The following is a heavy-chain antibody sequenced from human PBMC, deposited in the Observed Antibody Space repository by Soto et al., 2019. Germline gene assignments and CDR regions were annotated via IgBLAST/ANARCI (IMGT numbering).Heavy chain of an antibody. CDR3: ARVRYSSSHNWFDP. V-gene: IGHV1-8*01. J-gene: IGHJ5*02. D-gene: IGHD6-6*01. CDR1: GYTFTSYD. Sequence: QVQLVQSGAEVKKPGASVEVSCKASGYTFTSYDINWVRQATGQGLEWMGWMNPNSGNTGHAQKFRGRVTMTRNTSISTAYMELSSLRSEDTAVYYCARVRYSSSHNWFDPWGQGTLVTVSS. CDR2: MNPNSGNT.